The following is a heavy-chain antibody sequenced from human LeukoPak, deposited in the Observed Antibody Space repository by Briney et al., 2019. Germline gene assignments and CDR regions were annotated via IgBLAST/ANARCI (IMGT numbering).Heavy chain of an antibody. J-gene: IGHJ4*02. CDR1: GGSISSGDYY. V-gene: IGHV4-30-4*01. CDR3: ASRGYGSGSTLGFDY. CDR2: IYYSGST. Sequence: PSETLSLTCTVSGGSISSGDYYWSWIRQPPGKGLEWIGYIYYSGSTYYNPSLKSRVTISVDTSKNQFSLKLSSVTAADTAVYYCASRGYGSGSTLGFDYWGQGTLVTVSS. D-gene: IGHD3-10*01.